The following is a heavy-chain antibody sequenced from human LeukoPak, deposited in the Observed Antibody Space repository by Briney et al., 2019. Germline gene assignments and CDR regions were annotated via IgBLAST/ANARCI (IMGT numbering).Heavy chain of an antibody. CDR1: GFTFSSYS. Sequence: PGGSLRLSCAASGFTFSSYSMNWVRQAPGKGLEWVSSISSSSSYIYYADSVKGRFTISRDNAKNSLYLQMNSLRAEDTAVYYCARELTEYYDFWSGYRYYYYMDVWGKGTTATVSS. V-gene: IGHV3-21*01. CDR2: ISSSSSYI. D-gene: IGHD3-3*01. J-gene: IGHJ6*03. CDR3: ARELTEYYDFWSGYRYYYYMDV.